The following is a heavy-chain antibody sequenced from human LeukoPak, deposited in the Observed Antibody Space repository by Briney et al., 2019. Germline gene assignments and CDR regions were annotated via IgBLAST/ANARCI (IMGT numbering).Heavy chain of an antibody. CDR2: IHTSGGST. CDR3: ARGDDHYYYALDV. J-gene: IGHJ6*02. CDR1: GDTFTNYF. D-gene: IGHD5-24*01. Sequence: ASVKVSCKASGDTFTNYFVHWVRQAPGKGPEWMGLIHTSGGSTTYAQKFQGRVTMTGDTSTSTVYMELSSLRSDDTAVYYCARGDDHYYYALDVWGQGTTVAVSS. V-gene: IGHV1-46*01.